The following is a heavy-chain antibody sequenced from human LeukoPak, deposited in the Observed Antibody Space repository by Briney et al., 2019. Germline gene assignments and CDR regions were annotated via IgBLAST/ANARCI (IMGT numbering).Heavy chain of an antibody. Sequence: ASVKASCKASGYTFTSYDINWVRQATGQGLEWMGWMNPNSGNTGYAQKFQGRVTITRNTSISTAYMELSSLRSEDTAVYYCARGSISYYDFWSGYYDLGYYYYYMDVWGKGTTVTVSS. V-gene: IGHV1-8*01. CDR3: ARGSISYYDFWSGYYDLGYYYYYMDV. J-gene: IGHJ6*03. D-gene: IGHD3-3*01. CDR2: MNPNSGNT. CDR1: GYTFTSYD.